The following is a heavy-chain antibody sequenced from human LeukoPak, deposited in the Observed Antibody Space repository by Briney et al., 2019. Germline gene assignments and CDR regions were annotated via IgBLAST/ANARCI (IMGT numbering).Heavy chain of an antibody. CDR1: GGSISSYY. V-gene: IGHV4-59*01. CDR2: IYYSGST. CDR3: ASGTYSSSWPHYFDY. Sequence: SETLSLTCTVSGGSISSYYWSWLRQPPGKGLEWLGYIYYSGSTNYNPSLKSRVTISVDTSKNQFSLKLSSVTAADTAVYYCASGTYSSSWPHYFDYWGQGTLVTVSS. J-gene: IGHJ4*02. D-gene: IGHD6-13*01.